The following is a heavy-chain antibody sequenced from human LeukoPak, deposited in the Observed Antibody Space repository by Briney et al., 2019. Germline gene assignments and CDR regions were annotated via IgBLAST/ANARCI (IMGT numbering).Heavy chain of an antibody. Sequence: GGALRLSCAASVFTFSSYSMNSVRQAPGKGLEWVSSISSSSSYIYYADSVKRRFTVSIDNAKTSLYLQMNSLRDEDTAVYYCAQSLYGSQMTKIPWFDPWGQGTMVTVSS. CDR3: AQSLYGSQMTKIPWFDP. V-gene: IGHV3-21*01. CDR1: VFTFSSYS. J-gene: IGHJ5*02. CDR2: ISSSSSYI. D-gene: IGHD2-8*02.